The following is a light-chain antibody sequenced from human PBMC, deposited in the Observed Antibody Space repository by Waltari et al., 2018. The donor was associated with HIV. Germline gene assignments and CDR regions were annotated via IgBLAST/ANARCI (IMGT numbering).Light chain of an antibody. J-gene: IGLJ1*01. Sequence: QSALTKPASVSGPPGQSITLSCTGTSRDVGHYNYGSWYQQHPGKAPNRIIYDVSNRPSGVSNRFSGSKSGNTASLTISGLQTEDEADYYCSSYTSSSTRVFGTGTKVTVL. CDR2: DVS. CDR3: SSYTSSSTRV. CDR1: SRDVGHYNY. V-gene: IGLV2-14*01.